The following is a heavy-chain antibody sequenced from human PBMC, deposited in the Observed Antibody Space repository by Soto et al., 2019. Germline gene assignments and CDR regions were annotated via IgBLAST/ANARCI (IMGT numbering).Heavy chain of an antibody. CDR3: ARDRPWGGMDV. Sequence: QVQLVQSGAEVKKPGASVKVSCKASGYTFTTYAISWVRQAPGQGREWMGWISVYNGNTNYAQRLQGRITMTTDTCTSTAYMELRSLRSDDTAVYYCARDRPWGGMDVWGQGTTVTVSS. CDR2: ISVYNGNT. J-gene: IGHJ6*02. V-gene: IGHV1-18*01. CDR1: GYTFTTYA. D-gene: IGHD7-27*01.